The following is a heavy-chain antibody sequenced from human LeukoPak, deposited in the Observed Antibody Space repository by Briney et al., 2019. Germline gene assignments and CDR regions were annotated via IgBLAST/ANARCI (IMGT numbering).Heavy chain of an antibody. CDR1: GYTFTSYD. CDR3: ARARKAYCGGDCSPDY. Sequence: ASVKVSCKASGYTFTSYDINWVRQATGQGLEWMGWMNPNSGNTGYAQKFQGRVTMTRNTSISTAYMELSSLRSEDTAVYYCARARKAYCGGDCSPDYWGQGTLVTVSS. V-gene: IGHV1-8*01. CDR2: MNPNSGNT. J-gene: IGHJ4*02. D-gene: IGHD2-21*02.